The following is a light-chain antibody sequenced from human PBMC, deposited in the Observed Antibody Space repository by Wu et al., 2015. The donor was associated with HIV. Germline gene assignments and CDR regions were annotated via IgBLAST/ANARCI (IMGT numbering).Light chain of an antibody. J-gene: IGKJ1*01. CDR2: GAS. Sequence: IVMTQFPDTLSVSPGERATLSCRASESVSSNLAWYQQKSGQAPRLLIYGASIRATGVPVRFSGSGSATEFTLTISSLQSDDFAVYYCHQYNNWPPEQTFGQGTKVEIK. CDR3: HQYNNWPPEQT. CDR1: ESVSSN. V-gene: IGKV3-15*01.